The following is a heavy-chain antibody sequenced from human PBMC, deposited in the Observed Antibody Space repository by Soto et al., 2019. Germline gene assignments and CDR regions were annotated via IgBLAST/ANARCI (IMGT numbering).Heavy chain of an antibody. CDR2: IYYSGST. D-gene: IGHD3-22*01. J-gene: IGHJ3*01. Sequence: SETLSLTCTVSGGSISSSSYYWGWIRQPPGKGLEWIGSIYYSGSTYYNPSLKSRVTISVDTSKNQFSLNLSSVTTADTAVYYCARVRNKIGPFDVWGQGTMVTVSS. CDR1: GGSISSSSYY. V-gene: IGHV4-39*01. CDR3: ARVRNKIGPFDV.